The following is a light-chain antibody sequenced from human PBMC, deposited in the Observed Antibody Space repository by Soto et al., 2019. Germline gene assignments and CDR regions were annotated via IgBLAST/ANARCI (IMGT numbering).Light chain of an antibody. Sequence: DISMTQSPSSVSASIGDRVTITCRASQDIGGWLAWYQQKAGKAPSLLIFAASTLHSGVPSRFSGSGSGTDFTLTISSLQPEDFATYFCQQAYTLPPTFGQGTRLEI. V-gene: IGKV1D-12*01. CDR1: QDIGGW. CDR3: QQAYTLPPT. J-gene: IGKJ5*01. CDR2: AAS.